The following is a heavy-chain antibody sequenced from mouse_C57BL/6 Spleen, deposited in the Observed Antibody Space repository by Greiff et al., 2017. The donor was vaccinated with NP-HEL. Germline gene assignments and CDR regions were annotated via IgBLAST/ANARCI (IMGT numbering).Heavy chain of an antibody. CDR2: IDPYDGET. CDR1: GYTFTSYW. V-gene: IGHV1-52*01. J-gene: IGHJ2*01. Sequence: VQLQQPGAELVRPGSSVKLSCKASGYTFTSYWMHWVKQRPLQGLEWIGNIDPYDGETHYNPKFKDKATLTVDKSSSTAYLQLSSLTSEDTAVYYCASTWYGTLDYWGQGTTLTVSS. CDR3: ASTWYGTLDY. D-gene: IGHD1-1*01.